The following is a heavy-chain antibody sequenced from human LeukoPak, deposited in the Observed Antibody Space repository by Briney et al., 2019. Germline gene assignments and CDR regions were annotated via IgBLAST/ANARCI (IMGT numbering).Heavy chain of an antibody. CDR3: AKDAQRGFDCRNSLEY. Sequence: GGSLRLSCAASGFIFNHHAMHWVRQAPGKGLQWMAVIWSDKSNRFYADSVRGRFTISRDDSRKTVYLQMERLTAEDTAIYYCAKDAQRGFDCRNSLEYWGQGALVSVAS. J-gene: IGHJ4*02. V-gene: IGHV3-33*06. CDR1: GFIFNHHA. D-gene: IGHD3-9*01. CDR2: IWSDKSNR.